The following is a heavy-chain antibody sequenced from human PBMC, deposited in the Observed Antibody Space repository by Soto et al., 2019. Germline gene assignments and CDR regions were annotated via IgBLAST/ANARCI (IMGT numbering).Heavy chain of an antibody. V-gene: IGHV4-31*03. Sequence: QVQLQESGPGLVKPSQTLSLTCTVSGGSISSGGYYWSWIRQHPGKGLEWIGYIYYSGSTYYNPSSKSRVTISLDTSKNQFSLKLSSVTAADTAVYYCARHSPPLRGYSGYDDYWGQGTLVTVSS. CDR1: GGSISSGGYY. CDR3: ARHSPPLRGYSGYDDY. D-gene: IGHD5-12*01. CDR2: IYYSGST. J-gene: IGHJ4*02.